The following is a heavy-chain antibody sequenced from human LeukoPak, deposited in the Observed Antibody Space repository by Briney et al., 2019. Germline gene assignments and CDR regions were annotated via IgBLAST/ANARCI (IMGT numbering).Heavy chain of an antibody. CDR2: IYYSGST. CDR1: GGSISSYY. CDR3: ARDAGRYDAFDI. Sequence: PSETLSLTCTVSGGSISSYYWSWIRQPSGKGLEWIGYIYYSGSTNYNPSLRSRVTISVDTSKNQFSLKLSSVTAADTAVYYCARDAGRYDAFDIWGQGTMVTVSS. V-gene: IGHV4-59*01. J-gene: IGHJ3*02.